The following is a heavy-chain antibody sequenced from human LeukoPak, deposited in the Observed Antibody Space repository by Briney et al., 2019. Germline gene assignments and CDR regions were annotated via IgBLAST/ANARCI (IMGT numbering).Heavy chain of an antibody. J-gene: IGHJ4*02. CDR2: IFYSGST. V-gene: IGHV4-59*07. Sequence: SDTLSLPCTVSGDSINNYYWIWIRHPPGKGLEWIGYIFYSGSTIYNTSLKSRLTISVDTSKNQFSLKLSSVTAADTAVYYCARLRGNYFPDYRGQGTLVTVSS. D-gene: IGHD4-11*01. CDR1: GDSINNYY. CDR3: ARLRGNYFPDY.